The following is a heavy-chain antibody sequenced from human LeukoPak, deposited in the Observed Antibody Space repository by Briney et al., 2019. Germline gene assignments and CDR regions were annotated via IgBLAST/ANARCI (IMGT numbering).Heavy chain of an antibody. CDR2: ISLAGQT. CDR1: GGSISGTNW. CDR3: SRESGAFCPFGY. J-gene: IGHJ4*02. Sequence: SGTRSLTCGVSGGSISGTNWWSWVRQPPGQGLEWIGEISLAGQTNYNPSLSGRVTMSLDKSSNQLSLNLTSVTAADTATYYCSRESGAFCPFGYWGQGTLVIVSS. D-gene: IGHD1-26*01. V-gene: IGHV4-4*02.